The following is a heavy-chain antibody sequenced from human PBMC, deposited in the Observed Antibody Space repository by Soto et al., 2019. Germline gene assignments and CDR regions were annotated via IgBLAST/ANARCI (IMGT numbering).Heavy chain of an antibody. D-gene: IGHD2-21*01. CDR2: TRHSVAT. CDR3: AQTGPNSPAY. Sequence: VQLQESGPGLVKPSGTLSLTCAVSGVTITRNNWWSWVRQSPGKGLEWIGETRHSVATNCTPSLNGRVTLPGDGSKTQFPPQLTSGPAADPPIFFCAQTGPNSPAYWGRGALVPVSS. CDR1: GVTITRNNW. V-gene: IGHV4-4*02. J-gene: IGHJ4*02.